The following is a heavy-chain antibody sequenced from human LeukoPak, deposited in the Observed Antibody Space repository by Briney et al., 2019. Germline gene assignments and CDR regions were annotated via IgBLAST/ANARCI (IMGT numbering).Heavy chain of an antibody. Sequence: PSETLSLTCAVYGGSFSGYYWSWIRQPPGKGLEWIGEINHSGSTNYNLSLKSRVTISVDTSKNQFSLKLSSVTAADTAVYYCARMVRIAVAGTFPYYFDYWGQGTLVTVSS. CDR3: ARMVRIAVAGTFPYYFDY. V-gene: IGHV4-34*01. CDR2: INHSGST. D-gene: IGHD6-19*01. J-gene: IGHJ4*02. CDR1: GGSFSGYY.